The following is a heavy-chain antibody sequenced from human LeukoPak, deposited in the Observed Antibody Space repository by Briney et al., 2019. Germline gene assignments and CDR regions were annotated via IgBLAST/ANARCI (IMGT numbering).Heavy chain of an antibody. Sequence: WGSLRLSCAASGFTFSSYSMNWVRQAPGKGLDWVSYISTSSSTLNYADSVKGRFTISRDNAKNSLYLQMNSLRAEDTAVYYCARIQRGYYTGNYYYYMDVWGKGTTVTVSS. J-gene: IGHJ6*03. V-gene: IGHV3-48*01. CDR2: ISTSSSTL. D-gene: IGHD3-3*01. CDR3: ARIQRGYYTGNYYYYMDV. CDR1: GFTFSSYS.